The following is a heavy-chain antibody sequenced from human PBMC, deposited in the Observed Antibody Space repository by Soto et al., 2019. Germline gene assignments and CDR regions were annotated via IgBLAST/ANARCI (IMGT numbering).Heavy chain of an antibody. V-gene: IGHV3-21*01. CDR1: GFTFSSYS. Sequence: GGSLRLSCAASGFTFSSYSMNWVRQAPGKGLEWVSSISSSSSYIYYADSVKGRFTISRDNAKNSLYLQMNSLRAEDTAVYYCARVTAVAGRQVRFDPWGQGTLVTVS. D-gene: IGHD6-19*01. J-gene: IGHJ5*02. CDR2: ISSSSSYI. CDR3: ARVTAVAGRQVRFDP.